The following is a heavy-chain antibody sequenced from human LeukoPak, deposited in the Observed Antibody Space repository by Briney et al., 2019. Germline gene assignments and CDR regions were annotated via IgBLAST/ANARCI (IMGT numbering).Heavy chain of an antibody. CDR1: GFTFRYSG. Sequence: GGSLRLSCTASGFTFRYSGMNWVRQAPGKGLEWVSSISSSSTYIHYADSVKGRFTISRDNAKKSLYLHINSLRAEDTAVYYCVKDNPLDYWGQGTLVIVSS. CDR2: ISSSSTYI. V-gene: IGHV3-21*01. D-gene: IGHD1-14*01. J-gene: IGHJ4*02. CDR3: VKDNPLDY.